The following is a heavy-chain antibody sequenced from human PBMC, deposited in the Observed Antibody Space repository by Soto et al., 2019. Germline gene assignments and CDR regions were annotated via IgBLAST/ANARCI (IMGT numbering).Heavy chain of an antibody. V-gene: IGHV1-58*01. CDR1: GFTFTSSA. CDR2: IVVGSGNT. Sequence: SVKVSCKASGFTFTSSAVQWVRQARGQRLEWIGWIVVGSGNTNYAQKFQERVTITRDMSTSTAYMELSSLRSEDTAVYYCAASAGIVGPTNDYWGQGTLVTVSS. D-gene: IGHD1-26*01. J-gene: IGHJ4*02. CDR3: AASAGIVGPTNDY.